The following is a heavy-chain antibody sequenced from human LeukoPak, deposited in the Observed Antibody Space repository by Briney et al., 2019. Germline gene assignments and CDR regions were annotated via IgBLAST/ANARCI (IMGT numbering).Heavy chain of an antibody. CDR3: ARDSRPIAAAAQDAFDI. J-gene: IGHJ3*02. CDR1: GGTFSSYA. CDR2: IIPIFGTA. Sequence: SVKVSCKASGGTFSSYAISWVRQAPGQGLEWIGGIIPIFGTANYAQKFQGRVTITADKSTSTAYMELSSLRSEDTAVYYCARDSRPIAAAAQDAFDIWGQGTMVTVSS. V-gene: IGHV1-69*06. D-gene: IGHD6-13*01.